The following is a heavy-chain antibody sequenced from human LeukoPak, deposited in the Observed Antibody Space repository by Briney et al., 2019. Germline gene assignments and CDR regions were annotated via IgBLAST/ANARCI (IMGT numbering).Heavy chain of an antibody. J-gene: IGHJ5*02. D-gene: IGHD3-22*01. CDR1: GYTFTSYG. V-gene: IGHV1-18*01. Sequence: GASVKVSCKASGYTFTSYGISWVRQAPGQGLEWMGWISAYNGNTNYAQKLQGRVTMTTDTSTSTAYMGLRSLRSDDTAVYYCARDQIETSYYPINWFDPWGQGTLVTVSS. CDR3: ARDQIETSYYPINWFDP. CDR2: ISAYNGNT.